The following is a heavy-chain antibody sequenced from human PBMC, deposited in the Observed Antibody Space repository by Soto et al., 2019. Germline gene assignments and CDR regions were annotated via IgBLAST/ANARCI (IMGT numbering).Heavy chain of an antibody. V-gene: IGHV4-34*01. CDR2: INHSGST. CDR1: GGSFSGYY. J-gene: IGHJ6*02. D-gene: IGHD3-3*01. Sequence: TLSLTCAVYGGSFSGYYWSWIRQPPGKGLEWIGEINHSGSTNYNPSLKSRVTISVDTSKNQFSLKLSSVTAADTAVYYCARGGMYYDFWSGYPDYYGMDVWGQGTTVTVSS. CDR3: ARGGMYYDFWSGYPDYYGMDV.